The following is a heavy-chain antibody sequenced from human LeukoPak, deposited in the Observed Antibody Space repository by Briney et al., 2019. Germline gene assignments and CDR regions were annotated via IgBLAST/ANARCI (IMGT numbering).Heavy chain of an antibody. D-gene: IGHD6-6*01. CDR1: GGSISSYY. CDR3: ASSAARGGFDY. J-gene: IGHJ4*02. V-gene: IGHV4-59*01. Sequence: SETLSLTCTVSGGSISSYYWSWIRQPPGKGLEWIGYTYYSGSTNYNPSLKSRVTISVDTSKNQFSLKLSSVTAADTAVYYCASSAARGGFDYWGQGTLVTVSS. CDR2: TYYSGST.